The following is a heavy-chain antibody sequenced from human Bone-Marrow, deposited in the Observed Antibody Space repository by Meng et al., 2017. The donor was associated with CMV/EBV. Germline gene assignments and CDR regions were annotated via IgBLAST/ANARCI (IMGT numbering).Heavy chain of an antibody. CDR3: HSYCGGDCYSYYFDY. J-gene: IGHJ4*02. Sequence: ETLSLTCAVYGGSFSGYYWTWIRQPPGKGLEWVGRIKSKTDGGTTDYAAPVKGRFTISRDDSKNTLYLQMNSLKTEDTAVYYCHSYCGGDCYSYYFDYWGQGTLVTVSS. D-gene: IGHD2-21*01. CDR1: GGSFSGYY. V-gene: IGHV3-15*01. CDR2: IKSKTDGGTT.